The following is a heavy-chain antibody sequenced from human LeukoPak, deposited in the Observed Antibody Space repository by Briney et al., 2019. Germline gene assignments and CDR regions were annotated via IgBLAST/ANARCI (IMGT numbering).Heavy chain of an antibody. J-gene: IGHJ2*01. D-gene: IGHD7-27*01. CDR2: IHYTGAT. Sequence: PSETLSLTCAVYGGTFRGYYWSWIRQPPGKGLEWIGEIHYTGATNYKPSLKSRVTISGDPSKNQVSLRVYSVTAADTAVYYSARGVLGPYYFDLWGRGTLVTVSS. CDR3: ARGVLGPYYFDL. CDR1: GGTFRGYY. V-gene: IGHV4-34*01.